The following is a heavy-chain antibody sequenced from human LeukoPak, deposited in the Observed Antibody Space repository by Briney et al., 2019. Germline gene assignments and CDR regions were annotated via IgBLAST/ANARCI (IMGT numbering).Heavy chain of an antibody. Sequence: ASVKVSCKASGYTFTSYDINWVRQATGQGLEWMGWMNPNSGNTGYAQKFQGRVTMTRNTSISTAYMELSSLRAEDTAVYYCARDPFSYYDSSGYYFGWGQGTLVTVSS. D-gene: IGHD3-22*01. CDR1: GYTFTSYD. CDR2: MNPNSGNT. J-gene: IGHJ4*02. CDR3: ARDPFSYYDSSGYYFG. V-gene: IGHV1-8*01.